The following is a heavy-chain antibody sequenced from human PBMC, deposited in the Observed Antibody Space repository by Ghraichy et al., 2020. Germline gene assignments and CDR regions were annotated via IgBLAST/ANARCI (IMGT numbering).Heavy chain of an antibody. Sequence: GGSLRLSCAASAFTFSDYYMSWIRQAPGKGLEWVSYISSSGSYTNYADSVKGLFTISRDNAKNSLYLQMNSLRADDTGVYYCARGSPHYYSGMDVWGQGTTLTVSS. J-gene: IGHJ6*02. CDR1: AFTFSDYY. V-gene: IGHV3-11*06. D-gene: IGHD6-13*01. CDR3: ARGSPHYYSGMDV. CDR2: ISSSGSYT.